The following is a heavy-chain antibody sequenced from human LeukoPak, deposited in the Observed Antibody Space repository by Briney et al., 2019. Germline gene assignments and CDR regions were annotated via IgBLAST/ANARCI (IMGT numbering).Heavy chain of an antibody. J-gene: IGHJ6*03. CDR1: GFTFNYAW. V-gene: IGHV3-48*04. Sequence: GSLRLSCAASGFTFNYAWMSWVRQAPGKGLEWVSYISSSGSTIYYADSVKGRFTISRDNAKNSLYLQMNSLRAEDTAVYYCARDDCSSTSCYVGYYYYYMDVWGKGTTVTISS. D-gene: IGHD2-2*01. CDR2: ISSSGSTI. CDR3: ARDDCSSTSCYVGYYYYYMDV.